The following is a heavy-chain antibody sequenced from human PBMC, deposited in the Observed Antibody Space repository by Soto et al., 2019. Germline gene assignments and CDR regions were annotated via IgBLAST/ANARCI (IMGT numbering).Heavy chain of an antibody. CDR2: ISYDGSNK. CDR1: GFTFSSYA. D-gene: IGHD6-13*01. CDR3: ARDGYSSSWSPFDY. J-gene: IGHJ4*02. Sequence: VGSLRLSCAASGFTFSSYAMHWVRQAPGKGLEWVAVISYDGSNKYYADSVKGRFTISRDNSKNTLYLQMNSLRAEDTAVYYCARDGYSSSWSPFDYWGQGTLVTVSS. V-gene: IGHV3-30-3*01.